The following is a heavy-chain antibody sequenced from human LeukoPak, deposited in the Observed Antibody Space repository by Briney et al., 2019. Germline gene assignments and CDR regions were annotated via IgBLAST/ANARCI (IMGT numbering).Heavy chain of an antibody. D-gene: IGHD6-13*01. CDR2: IWYDGSNK. J-gene: IGHJ5*02. CDR1: GFTFSSYG. CDR3: ARDRSIAAAGWFDP. Sequence: PGGSLRLFCAASGFTFSSYGMHWGRQAPGKGLEWVAVIWYDGSNKYYADSVKGRFTISRDNSKNTLYLQMNSLRAEDTAVYYCARDRSIAAAGWFDPWGQGTLVTVSS. V-gene: IGHV3-33*01.